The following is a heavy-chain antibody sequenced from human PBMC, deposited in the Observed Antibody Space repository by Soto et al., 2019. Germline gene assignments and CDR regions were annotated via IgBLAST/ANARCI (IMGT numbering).Heavy chain of an antibody. J-gene: IGHJ6*02. CDR1: GLNVSDNC. V-gene: IGHV3-53*01. CDR3: ARTRLYDASGHYYYYYGMDV. CDR2: IYGDGRI. D-gene: IGHD3-22*01. Sequence: GGSLRLSCAASGLNVSDNCMSWVRQAPGKGLEWVSVIYGDGRIYYADFVKGRFTVSRDKSKNTLFLQMGRLRVDDTAVYYCARTRLYDASGHYYYYYGMDVWGQGTTVTVSS.